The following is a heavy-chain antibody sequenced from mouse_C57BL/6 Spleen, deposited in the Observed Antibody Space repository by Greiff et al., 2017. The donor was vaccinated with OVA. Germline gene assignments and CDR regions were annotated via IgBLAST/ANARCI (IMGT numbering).Heavy chain of an antibody. CDR1: GYTFTSYW. V-gene: IGHV1-7*01. CDR3: ARSPLSTTAHYYAMDY. D-gene: IGHD1-1*01. Sequence: VQLQESGAELAKPGASVKLSCKASGYTFTSYWMHWVKQRPGQGLEWIGYINPSSGYTKYNQKFQDKATLTADKSSITDYMQLSSLTYEDSAVYYCARSPLSTTAHYYAMDYWGQGTSVTVSS. J-gene: IGHJ4*01. CDR2: INPSSGYT.